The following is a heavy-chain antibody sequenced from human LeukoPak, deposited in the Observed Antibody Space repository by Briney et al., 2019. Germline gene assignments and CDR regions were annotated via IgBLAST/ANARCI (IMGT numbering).Heavy chain of an antibody. V-gene: IGHV1-46*01. CDR2: INPSGDGT. J-gene: IGHJ4*02. Sequence: ASVKVSCKASGYSLTSYFMHWVRQAPGQGLEWVGVINPSGDGTSYTQKFQGRVTMTRDMSTSTVFMELTSLRSEDTAVYFCAREPPATGYYGYWGQGTLVTVSS. CDR1: GYSLTSYF. D-gene: IGHD3-9*01. CDR3: AREPPATGYYGY.